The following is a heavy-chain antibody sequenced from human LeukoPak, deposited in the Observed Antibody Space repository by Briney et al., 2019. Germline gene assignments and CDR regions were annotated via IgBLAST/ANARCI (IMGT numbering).Heavy chain of an antibody. J-gene: IGHJ6*04. CDR3: AELGITMIGGV. V-gene: IGHV3-48*04. CDR1: GFTFSNYS. Sequence: GGSLRLSCAASGFTFSNYSMNWVRQAPGKGLEWVSYISRSSTTIYYADSVKGRFTISRDNAKNSLYLQMNSLRAEDTAVYYCAELGITMIGGVWGKGTTVTISS. D-gene: IGHD3-10*02. CDR2: ISRSSTTI.